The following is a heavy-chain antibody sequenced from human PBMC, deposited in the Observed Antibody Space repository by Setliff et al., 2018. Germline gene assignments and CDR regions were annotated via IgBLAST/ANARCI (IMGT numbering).Heavy chain of an antibody. CDR2: MNPNSGNT. CDR1: GYTFTSYD. J-gene: IGHJ4*02. D-gene: IGHD5-18*01. CDR3: ARRVGSVGIQLPDY. Sequence: VKVSCKASGYTFTSYDINWVRQATGQGLEWMGWMNPNSGNTGYAQKFQGRVTMTRNTSISTAYMELSSLRSEDTAVYYCARRVGSVGIQLPDYWGQGTLVTVS. V-gene: IGHV1-8*02.